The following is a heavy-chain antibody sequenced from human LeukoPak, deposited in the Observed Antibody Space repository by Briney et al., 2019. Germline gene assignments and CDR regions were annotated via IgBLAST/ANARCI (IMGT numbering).Heavy chain of an antibody. V-gene: IGHV3-64D*09. CDR2: ISSNGGST. Sequence: GGSLRLSCSASGFTFSSYTMHWVRQAPGKGLEYVSAISSNGGSTYYADSVRGRFTISRDNSKNTLFLQMGSLRADDTAVYYCVKETVPGTTVSYWGQGTLVTVSS. D-gene: IGHD4-11*01. CDR1: GFTFSSYT. CDR3: VKETVPGTTVSY. J-gene: IGHJ4*02.